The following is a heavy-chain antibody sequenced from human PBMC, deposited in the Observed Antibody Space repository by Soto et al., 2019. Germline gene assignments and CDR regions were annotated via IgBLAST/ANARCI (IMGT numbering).Heavy chain of an antibody. CDR2: IYYSGRT. D-gene: IGHD2-21*02. CDR3: ARQRTTVVTQAYFDH. Sequence: TPGKGLEWIGSIYYSGRTYYNPSFKSRVTISIDTSKNQFSLKLSSVTATDTAVYYCARQRTTVVTQAYFDHWGQGALVTVFS. J-gene: IGHJ4*02. V-gene: IGHV4-39*01.